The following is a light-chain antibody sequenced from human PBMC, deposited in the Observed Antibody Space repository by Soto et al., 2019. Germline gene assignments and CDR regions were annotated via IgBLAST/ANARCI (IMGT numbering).Light chain of an antibody. V-gene: IGKV3-15*01. J-gene: IGKJ5*01. CDR1: QSIRIN. CDR3: PQYNSGRQIT. Sequence: EIVMTQSPATLSVSPGERATLSCRASQSIRINVGWYQQRPGQAPRLLIYGASTRATGIPARFSGSRSGTEFTLTISSLDSEDSPVYYCPQYNSGRQITFGQGTRLEIK. CDR2: GAS.